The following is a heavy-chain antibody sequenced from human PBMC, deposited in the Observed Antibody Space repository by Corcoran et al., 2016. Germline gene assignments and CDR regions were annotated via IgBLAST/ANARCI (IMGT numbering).Heavy chain of an antibody. J-gene: IGHJ6*02. Sequence: EVQLVESGGGLVKPGGSPRLSCAASGFTFSNAWMNWVRQAPGKGLEWVGRIKSKTDGGTTDYAAPVKGRFTISRDDSKSTLYLQMNSLKTEDTVVYYCTTDSPNPDFWSGYPNYDYYGMDVWGQGTTVTVSS. V-gene: IGHV3-15*07. CDR1: GFTFSNAW. D-gene: IGHD3-3*01. CDR2: IKSKTDGGTT. CDR3: TTDSPNPDFWSGYPNYDYYGMDV.